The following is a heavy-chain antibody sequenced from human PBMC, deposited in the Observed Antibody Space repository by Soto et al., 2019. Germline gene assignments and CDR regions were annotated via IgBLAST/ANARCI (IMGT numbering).Heavy chain of an antibody. CDR1: GDSVTSGDYY. J-gene: IGHJ4*02. D-gene: IGHD3-3*01. CDR2: IYNIGST. Sequence: QVQLQESGPGLVKPSETLSLTCTVSGDSVTSGDYYWNWIRQPPGKGLEWMGYIYNIGSTNYNPSLKSRVTISVDTSNNQFSLTLTSVTAADTAVYYCARGGEVWGQGTLVTVSS. V-gene: IGHV4-61*08. CDR3: ARGGEV.